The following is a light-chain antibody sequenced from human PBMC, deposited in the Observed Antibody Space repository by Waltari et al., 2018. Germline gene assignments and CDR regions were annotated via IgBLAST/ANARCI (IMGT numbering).Light chain of an antibody. V-gene: IGKV3-20*01. CDR3: QQSGSSPYT. CDR2: GAS. Sequence: EIVLTQSPGTLSLSPGERVTLSCRASQSVSSTYLGWYQQKPGQAPRLLIYGASNRATGIPDRFSGSGSGTDFTLTISRLAPEDFAVYYCQQSGSSPYTFGQGTKLGIK. J-gene: IGKJ2*01. CDR1: QSVSSTY.